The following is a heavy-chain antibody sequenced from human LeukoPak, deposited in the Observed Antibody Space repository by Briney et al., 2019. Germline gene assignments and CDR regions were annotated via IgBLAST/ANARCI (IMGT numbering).Heavy chain of an antibody. V-gene: IGHV1-2*02. CDR3: ARGARSGSYRWDYFDY. CDR2: INPNSGGT. CDR1: GYTFTSYG. D-gene: IGHD1-26*01. J-gene: IGHJ4*02. Sequence: ASVKVSCKASGYTFTSYGISWVRQAPGQGLEWMGWINPNSGGTNYAQKFQGRVTMTRDTSISTAYMELSRLRSDDTAVYYCARGARSGSYRWDYFDYWGQGTLVTVSS.